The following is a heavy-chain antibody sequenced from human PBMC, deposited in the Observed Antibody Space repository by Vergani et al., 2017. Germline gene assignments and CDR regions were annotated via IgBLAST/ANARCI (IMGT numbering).Heavy chain of an antibody. V-gene: IGHV3-21*01. D-gene: IGHD3/OR15-3a*01. CDR3: ARLDRSDGMDV. CDR1: GYTFSSYS. J-gene: IGHJ6*02. CDR2: ISSSSSYI. Sequence: VQLVQSGAEVKKPGASVKVSCKASGYTFSSYSMNWVRQAPGKGLEWVSSISSSSSYIYYADSVKGRFTISRDNAKNSLYLQMNSLRAEDTAVYYCARLDRSDGMDVWGQGTTVTVSS.